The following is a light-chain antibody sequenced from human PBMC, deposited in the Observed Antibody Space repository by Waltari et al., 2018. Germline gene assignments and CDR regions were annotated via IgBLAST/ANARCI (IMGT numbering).Light chain of an antibody. Sequence: QLTQSPSSVSASAGDRVTITCRASQCIRNWLAWYQQKPGKPPKLLIFGATTLQSGVPSRFSGSGSGTDFTLTISSLQPEDFATYYCQQANTFPLTFGGGTKVEIK. CDR2: GAT. CDR1: QCIRNW. V-gene: IGKV1-12*01. CDR3: QQANTFPLT. J-gene: IGKJ4*01.